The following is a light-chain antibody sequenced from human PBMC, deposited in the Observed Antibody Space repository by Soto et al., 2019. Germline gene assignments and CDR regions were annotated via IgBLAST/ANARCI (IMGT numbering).Light chain of an antibody. CDR2: AAS. CDR1: QGIRND. V-gene: IGKV1-6*01. Sequence: AIQMTQSPSSLSASVGDRVTISCRASQGIRNDLAWYQQKPGKAPKLLIFAASNLQSGVPSRFSGSGSGTDFTLTISRLQAEDVATYFCQQYHSYPLTFGGGTKVDIK. J-gene: IGKJ4*01. CDR3: QQYHSYPLT.